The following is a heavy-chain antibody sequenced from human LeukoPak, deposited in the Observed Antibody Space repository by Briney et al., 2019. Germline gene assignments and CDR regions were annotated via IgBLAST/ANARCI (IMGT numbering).Heavy chain of an antibody. Sequence: GESLKISCKAPGYTFSSYWIGWVRQMPGKGLEWMGIIYPGDSDTRYSPSLQGQVTISVDTSIGTAYLQWSSLKASDTAIYYCARQNDFRLDYWGQGTLVTVSS. CDR2: IYPGDSDT. J-gene: IGHJ4*02. CDR1: GYTFSSYW. V-gene: IGHV5-51*01. CDR3: ARQNDFRLDY. D-gene: IGHD3-3*01.